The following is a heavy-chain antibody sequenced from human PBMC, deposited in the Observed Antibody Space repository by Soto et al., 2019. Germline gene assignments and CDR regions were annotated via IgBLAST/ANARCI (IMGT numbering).Heavy chain of an antibody. CDR3: ARQGRVGATTLDYYYYYGMDV. D-gene: IGHD1-26*01. Sequence: SETLSLTCTVSGGSISSYYWSWIRQPPGKGLEWIGSIYYSGSTNDNPSLTSRVTISVDTSKNQFSLKLSSVTAADTAVYYCARQGRVGATTLDYYYYYGMDVWGQGTTVTVSS. CDR2: IYYSGST. J-gene: IGHJ6*02. CDR1: GGSISSYY. V-gene: IGHV4-59*08.